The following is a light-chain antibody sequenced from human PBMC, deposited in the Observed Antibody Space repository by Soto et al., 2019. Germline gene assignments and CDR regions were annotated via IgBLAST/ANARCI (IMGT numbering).Light chain of an antibody. CDR3: CSYGGSYTWV. CDR1: SGDVGGYNF. J-gene: IGLJ3*02. CDR2: DVS. Sequence: QSALTQPRSVSWSPGQSVTISCSGTSGDVGGYNFVSWYQQHPGKAPTLMILDVSQRPSGVPDRFSGSKSGNTASLTISGLQADDEADYYCCSYGGSYTWVFGGGTKVTVL. V-gene: IGLV2-11*01.